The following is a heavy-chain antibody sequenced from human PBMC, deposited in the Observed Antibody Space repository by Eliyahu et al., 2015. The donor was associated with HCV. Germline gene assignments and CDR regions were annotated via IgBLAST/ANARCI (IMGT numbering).Heavy chain of an antibody. D-gene: IGHD2/OR15-2a*01. CDR2: LSLCLAQ. Sequence: RFAVSWVRQAPGQGLSGWERLSLCLAQQITHRNSRGRLSITADASTNIAYMELSSLRSEDTASYYCATDLPTNLYLNTGSDAFDIWGQGTKVTVSS. V-gene: IGHV1-69*01. J-gene: IGHJ3*02. CDR3: ATDLPTNLYLNTGSDAFDI. CDR1: RFA.